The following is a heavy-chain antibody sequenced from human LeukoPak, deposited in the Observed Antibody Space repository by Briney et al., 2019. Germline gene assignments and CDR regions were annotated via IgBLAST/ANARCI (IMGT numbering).Heavy chain of an antibody. Sequence: PGGSLRLSCAASGFSVSDYYMNWVRQAPGKGLEWVSFIHSDGSTYYADSVKGRFTISRDNSKNTLYLQMNSLRVEDTAVYYCARDDVPVIWGQGTLVTVSS. D-gene: IGHD2/OR15-2a*01. V-gene: IGHV3-53*01. CDR3: ARDDVPVI. CDR1: GFSVSDYY. J-gene: IGHJ4*02. CDR2: IHSDGST.